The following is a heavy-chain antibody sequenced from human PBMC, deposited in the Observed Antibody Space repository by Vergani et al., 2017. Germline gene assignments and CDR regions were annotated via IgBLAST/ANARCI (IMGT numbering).Heavy chain of an antibody. CDR3: AREETMVRGVVIGSYGMDV. J-gene: IGHJ6*02. CDR2: IIPIFGTA. Sequence: QVQLVQSGAEVKKPGASVKVSCKASGGTFSSYAISWVRQAPGQGLEWMGRIIPIFGTANYAQKFQGRVTITADESTSTAYMELSSLRSEDTAVYYCAREETMVRGVVIGSYGMDVWGQGTTVTVSS. D-gene: IGHD3-10*01. CDR1: GGTFSSYA. V-gene: IGHV1-69*18.